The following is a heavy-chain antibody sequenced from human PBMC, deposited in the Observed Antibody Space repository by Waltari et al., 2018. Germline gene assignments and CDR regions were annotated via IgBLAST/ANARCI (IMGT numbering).Heavy chain of an antibody. D-gene: IGHD3-10*01. J-gene: IGHJ6*02. CDR1: GFTFSSDG. Sequence: QVQMVESGGGVVQPGRSLRLSCAASGFTFSSDGMHWVRQAPGKGLERVAVIWYDGSNKSYADSVPGRFTISRDNSKTTLYLQMNSLRAEDTAVYYCASDLGYGSGSWAYGMDVWGQGTTVTVSS. V-gene: IGHV3-33*01. CDR2: IWYDGSNK. CDR3: ASDLGYGSGSWAYGMDV.